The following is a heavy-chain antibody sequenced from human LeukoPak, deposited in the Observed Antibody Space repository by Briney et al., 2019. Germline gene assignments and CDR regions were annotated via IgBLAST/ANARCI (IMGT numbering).Heavy chain of an antibody. CDR1: GGSISSGGYY. CDR3: ARDGGYGSGSYYSDY. V-gene: IGHV4-31*03. D-gene: IGHD3-10*01. Sequence: SETLSLTCTVSGGSISSGGYYWSWIRQHPGKGLEWIGYIYYSGTTYYNPSLKSRVTMSVDTSKNQFSLKLSSVTAADTAVYYCARDGGYGSGSYYSDYWGQGTLVTVSS. CDR2: IYYSGTT. J-gene: IGHJ4*02.